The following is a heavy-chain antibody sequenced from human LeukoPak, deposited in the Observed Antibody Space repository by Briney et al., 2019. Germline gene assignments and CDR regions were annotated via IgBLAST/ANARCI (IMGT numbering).Heavy chain of an antibody. CDR3: ARVAGGADY. V-gene: IGHV3-30*01. CDR2: ISYDGSNK. D-gene: IGHD3-16*01. CDR1: GFRFSTYD. J-gene: IGHJ4*02. Sequence: GRSLRLSCAASGFRFSTYDTHWVRQAPGKGLEWVAVISYDGSNKYYADSVKGRFTISRDNSKNTLYLQMNSLRAEDTAVYYCARVAGGADYWGQGTLVTVSS.